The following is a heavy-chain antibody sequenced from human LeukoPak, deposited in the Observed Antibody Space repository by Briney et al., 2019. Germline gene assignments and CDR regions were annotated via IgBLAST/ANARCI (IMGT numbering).Heavy chain of an antibody. D-gene: IGHD3-9*01. Sequence: GGSLKISCKGSGYSFTSNWIGWVRQMPGKGLEWMGIIYPGDSDTRYSPSFQGQVTISADKSISTAYLQWSSLEASDTAMYYCARLQILTGYFDYWGQGTLVTVSS. CDR2: IYPGDSDT. V-gene: IGHV5-51*01. CDR1: GYSFTSNW. J-gene: IGHJ4*02. CDR3: ARLQILTGYFDY.